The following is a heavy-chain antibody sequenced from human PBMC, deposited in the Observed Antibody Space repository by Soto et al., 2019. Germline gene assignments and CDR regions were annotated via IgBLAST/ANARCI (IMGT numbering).Heavy chain of an antibody. Sequence: ASVKVSCKASGYSFINYGFSWVRQAPGQGLELMGWISPYNAHTNYAQKFQGRVSMTTDTSTSTVSMELRSLRSDDTAIYYCARDGGQFCSGIKCFRDYGMDVWG. CDR2: ISPYNAHT. J-gene: IGHJ6*02. CDR3: ARDGGQFCSGIKCFRDYGMDV. CDR1: GYSFINYG. D-gene: IGHD2-15*01. V-gene: IGHV1-18*04.